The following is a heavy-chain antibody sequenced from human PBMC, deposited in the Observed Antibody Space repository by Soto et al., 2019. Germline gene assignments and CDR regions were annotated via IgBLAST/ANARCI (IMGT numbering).Heavy chain of an antibody. CDR3: ANSIAVAGTHWFDP. Sequence: QVQLVQSGAEVKKPGASVKVSCKASGYTFTSYGISWVRQAPGQGLEWMGWISAYNGNTNYAQKLQGRVTMTTDTSTSTADMELRSLRSDDTAVFYCANSIAVAGTHWFDPWGQGTLVTVSS. CDR2: ISAYNGNT. CDR1: GYTFTSYG. D-gene: IGHD6-19*01. J-gene: IGHJ5*02. V-gene: IGHV1-18*01.